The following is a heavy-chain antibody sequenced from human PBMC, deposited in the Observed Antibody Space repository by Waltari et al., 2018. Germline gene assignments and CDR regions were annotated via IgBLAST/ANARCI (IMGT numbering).Heavy chain of an antibody. CDR3: AKGPYYGSAIGMDV. J-gene: IGHJ6*02. V-gene: IGHV3-23*01. D-gene: IGHD3-10*01. Sequence: EAPLLESGGGLVQPGGSLRLSCAASGFTFSNFGMSWVRQAPGKGLEWVSGFRGTGGSTSYADSVKGRFTISRDNSKNTLYLQMNSLRAEDSAVYYCAKGPYYGSAIGMDVWGQGTTVAVSS. CDR2: FRGTGGST. CDR1: GFTFSNFG.